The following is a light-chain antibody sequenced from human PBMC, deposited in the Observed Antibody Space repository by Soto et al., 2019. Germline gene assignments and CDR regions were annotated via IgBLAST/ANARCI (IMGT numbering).Light chain of an antibody. CDR2: AAS. CDR1: QGISGW. Sequence: DNQMTQSPSSVSASVGDRVTITCRASQGISGWLAWYQQKPGKAPKLLIYAASSLQRGVQSRFSGSQFGSEFTLTIRGLQPDDFATYYCKQYSNFATFGQGTKVDIK. CDR3: KQYSNFAT. V-gene: IGKV1-12*01. J-gene: IGKJ1*01.